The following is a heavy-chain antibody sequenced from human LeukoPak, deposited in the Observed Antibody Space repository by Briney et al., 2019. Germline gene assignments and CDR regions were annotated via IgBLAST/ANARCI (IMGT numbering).Heavy chain of an antibody. D-gene: IGHD5-18*01. CDR3: ARHGAGYSYVFDAFDI. V-gene: IGHV4-39*01. CDR1: GGSISSSSYY. J-gene: IGHJ3*02. Sequence: PSETLSLTCIVSGGSISSSSYYWGWIRQPPGKGLEWIGSIYYSGSTYYNPSLKSRVTISVDTSKNQFSLKLSSVTAADTAVYYCARHGAGYSYVFDAFDIWGQGTMVTVSS. CDR2: IYYSGST.